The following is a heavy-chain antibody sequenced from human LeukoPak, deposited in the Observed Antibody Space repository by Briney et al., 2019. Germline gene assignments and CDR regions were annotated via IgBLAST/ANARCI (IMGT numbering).Heavy chain of an antibody. V-gene: IGHV3-48*04. CDR1: GFTFSSYS. D-gene: IGHD5-24*01. Sequence: GGSLRLSCAASGFTFSSYSMNWVRQAPGKGLEWVSSISSSGSTIYYADSVKGRFTISRDNAKNSLYLQMNSLRAEDTAVYYCARDVGTEMATIMNWFDPWGQGTLVTVSS. J-gene: IGHJ5*02. CDR2: ISSSGSTI. CDR3: ARDVGTEMATIMNWFDP.